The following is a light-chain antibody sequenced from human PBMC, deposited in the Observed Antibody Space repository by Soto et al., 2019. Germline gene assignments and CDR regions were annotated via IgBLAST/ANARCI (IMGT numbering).Light chain of an antibody. CDR1: NIGSKS. V-gene: IGLV3-21*04. Sequence: SNELTQPPSVSVAPGKTARITCGGNNIGSKSVHWYQQKPGQAPVLVIYYDSDRPSGIPERFSGSNSGNTATLTISRVEAGDEADYYCQVWDSSSDHPEVVFGGGTKLTVL. CDR3: QVWDSSSDHPEVV. CDR2: YDS. J-gene: IGLJ2*01.